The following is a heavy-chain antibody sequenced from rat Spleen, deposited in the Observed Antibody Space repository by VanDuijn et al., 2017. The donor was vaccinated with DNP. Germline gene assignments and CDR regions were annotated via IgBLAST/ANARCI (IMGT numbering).Heavy chain of an antibody. Sequence: EVQLVESGGGLVQPGKSLKLSCAASGFTFSNYYMAWVRQTPTKGLEWAASISTSGGSIYYRDSVKGRFTVSRDNAKSTLYLQMDSLRSEDTAMYFCARLTTHFDYWGQGVMVTVSS. CDR2: ISTSGGSI. CDR1: GFTFSNYY. CDR3: ARLTTHFDY. D-gene: IGHD1-10*01. J-gene: IGHJ2*01. V-gene: IGHV5-25*01.